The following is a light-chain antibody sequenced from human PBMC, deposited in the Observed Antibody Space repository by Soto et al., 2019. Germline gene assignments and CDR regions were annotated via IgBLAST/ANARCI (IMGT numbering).Light chain of an antibody. Sequence: DIQMTQSPSTLSASVGDRVTITCRASQSISSWLAWYQQKPGKAPKLLIYKASSLESGGPSRFSGSGSGTEFTLTISSLQHDDFATYYCQQYDSSSRTFGQGTKVEIK. CDR3: QQYDSSSRT. CDR2: KAS. CDR1: QSISSW. V-gene: IGKV1-5*03. J-gene: IGKJ1*01.